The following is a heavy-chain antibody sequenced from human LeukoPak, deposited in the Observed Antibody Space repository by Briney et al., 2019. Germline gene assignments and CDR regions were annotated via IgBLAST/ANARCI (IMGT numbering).Heavy chain of an antibody. V-gene: IGHV3-30*18. CDR3: AKDDEVAAPIDY. D-gene: IGHD6-19*01. Sequence: PGGSLRLSCAASGFTFSSYGMHWVRQAPGKGLEWVAVISYDGSNKYYADSVKGRFTISRDNSKNTLYLQMNSLRAEDTAVYYCAKDDEVAAPIDYWGQGTLVTVSP. CDR2: ISYDGSNK. CDR1: GFTFSSYG. J-gene: IGHJ4*02.